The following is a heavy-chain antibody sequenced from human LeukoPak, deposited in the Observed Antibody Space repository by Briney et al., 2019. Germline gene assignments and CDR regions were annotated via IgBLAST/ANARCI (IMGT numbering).Heavy chain of an antibody. CDR1: GYTFTGYY. CDR2: INPNSGGT. J-gene: IGHJ4*02. D-gene: IGHD3-10*01. V-gene: IGHV1-2*06. Sequence: ASVKVSCKASGYTFTGYYMHWVRQAPGQGLEWMVRINPNSGGTNYAQKFQGRVTMTRDTSISTAYMELSRLRSDDTAVYYCAYGSGSPYYFDYWGRGTLVTVSS. CDR3: AYGSGSPYYFDY.